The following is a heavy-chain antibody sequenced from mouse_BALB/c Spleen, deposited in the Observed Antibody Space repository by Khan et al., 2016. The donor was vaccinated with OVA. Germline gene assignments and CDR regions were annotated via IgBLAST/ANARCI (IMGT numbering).Heavy chain of an antibody. CDR3: DIAYYKYDSYYAMDY. CDR2: ILGCGGT. D-gene: IGHD2-14*01. Sequence: QVQLKQSGPELVAPSQSLSITCTVSGFSFSRYNIHWVLQPPGKGLEWLGMILGCGGTDYNSTLQIRLSISKDNSKSQVFLKMNSLQTDDHAMYYCDIAYYKYDSYYAMDYWGQGTSVTVSS. CDR1: GFSFSRYN. V-gene: IGHV2-6-4*01. J-gene: IGHJ4*01.